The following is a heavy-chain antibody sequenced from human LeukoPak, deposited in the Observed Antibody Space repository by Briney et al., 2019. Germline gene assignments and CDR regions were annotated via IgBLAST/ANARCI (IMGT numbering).Heavy chain of an antibody. J-gene: IGHJ4*02. CDR1: GFTFSAYE. V-gene: IGHV3-48*03. CDR3: ARRAGAYSHPYDY. Sequence: GGSLKLSCAASGFTFSAYEMNWVRQAPGRGLEWVSYIGSSGSTVYYADSVKGRFTISRDNAKNSLYMQMESLRAEDTAVYYCARRAGAYSHPYDYWGQGTLVTVSS. CDR2: IGSSGSTV. D-gene: IGHD4/OR15-4a*01.